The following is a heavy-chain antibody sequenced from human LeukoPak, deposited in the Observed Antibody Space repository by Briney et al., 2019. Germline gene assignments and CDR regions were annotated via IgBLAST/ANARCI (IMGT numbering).Heavy chain of an antibody. V-gene: IGHV4-59*01. CDR2: IYYSGST. D-gene: IGHD3-10*01. CDR1: GGSISSYY. J-gene: IGHJ4*02. CDR3: ASLHYYGSGSPPGYFDY. Sequence: SETLSLTCTVSGGSISSYYWSWIRQPSGKGLEWIGYIYYSGSTNYNPSLKSRVTISVDTSKNQFSLKLSSVTAADTAVYYCASLHYYGSGSPPGYFDYWGQGTLVTVSS.